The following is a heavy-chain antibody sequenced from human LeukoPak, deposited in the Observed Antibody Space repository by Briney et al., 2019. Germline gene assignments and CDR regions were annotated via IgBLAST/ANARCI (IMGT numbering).Heavy chain of an antibody. V-gene: IGHV3-23*01. D-gene: IGHD6-13*01. CDR1: GFTFSSYA. J-gene: IGHJ4*02. CDR3: AKHERHYSSSWYLFDY. Sequence: GVLRLSCAASGFTFSSYAMSWVRQAPGKGLEWVSAISGSGGSTYYADSVKGWFTISRGNSKNTLYLQMNSLRAEDTAVYYCAKHERHYSSSWYLFDYWGQGTLVTVSS. CDR2: ISGSGGST.